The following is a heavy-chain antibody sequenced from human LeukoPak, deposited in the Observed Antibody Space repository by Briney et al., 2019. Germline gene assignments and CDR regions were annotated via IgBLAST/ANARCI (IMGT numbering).Heavy chain of an antibody. D-gene: IGHD4-17*01. CDR2: IYTSGST. J-gene: IGHJ4*02. Sequence: PSETLSLTCTVSGGSISSGSYYWSWIRQPAGKGLEWIGRIYTSGSTNYNPSLKSRVTISVDTSKNQFSLKLSPVTAADTAVYYCACYGDYDDYWGQGTLVTVSS. V-gene: IGHV4-61*02. CDR1: GGSISSGSYY. CDR3: ACYGDYDDY.